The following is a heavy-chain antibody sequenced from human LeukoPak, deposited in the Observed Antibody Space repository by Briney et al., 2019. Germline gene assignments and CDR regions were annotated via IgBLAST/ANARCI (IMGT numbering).Heavy chain of an antibody. J-gene: IGHJ3*02. CDR3: VKMYYHLWSGFDI. V-gene: IGHV1-2*02. CDR2: IYPNSGGT. D-gene: IGHD3-3*01. Sequence: ASVKVSCKASGYTFTDYYMHWVRQAPGQGLEWMGWIYPNSGGTNSAQKFQGRVTMTRDTSISTAYMELSRLRSDDTAVYYCVKMYYHLWSGFDIWGRGTMVTVSS. CDR1: GYTFTDYY.